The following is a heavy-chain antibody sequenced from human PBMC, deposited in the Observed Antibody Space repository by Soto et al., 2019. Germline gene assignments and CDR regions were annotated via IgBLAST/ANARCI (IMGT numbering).Heavy chain of an antibody. V-gene: IGHV4-39*01. CDR1: GGSISSGDYY. D-gene: IGHD3-10*01. CDR2: IYYSGST. CDR3: ARHPPYNNHSKNRNYFDY. J-gene: IGHJ4*02. Sequence: PSETLSLTCTVSGGSISSGDYYWSWIRQPPGKGLEWIGYIYYSGSTYYNPSLKSRVTISVDTSKNQFSLKLSSVTAADTAVYYCARHPPYNNHSKNRNYFDYWGKGTLVTVSS.